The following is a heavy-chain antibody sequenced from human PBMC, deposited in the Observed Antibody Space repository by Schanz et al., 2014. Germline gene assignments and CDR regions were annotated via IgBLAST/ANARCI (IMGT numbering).Heavy chain of an antibody. CDR1: GFTFRDYF. Sequence: VQLVGSGGGLGKPGGALRLSCSASGFTFRDYFMTWIRQAPGKGLEWLSYISSSGTSTYYADSVKGRFTISRDNAKNSLYLQMINLRAEDTAFYYCARFRVHYSDFWGQGVLVTVSS. V-gene: IGHV3-11*01. CDR3: ARFRVHYSDF. D-gene: IGHD3-10*01. J-gene: IGHJ4*02. CDR2: ISSSGTST.